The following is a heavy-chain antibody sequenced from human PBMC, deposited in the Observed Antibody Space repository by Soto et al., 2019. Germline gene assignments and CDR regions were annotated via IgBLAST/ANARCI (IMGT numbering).Heavy chain of an antibody. CDR2: IYSGGST. Sequence: PGGSLRLSCAASGFTVSSNYMSWVRQAPGKGLEWVSVIYSGGSTYYAESVKGLLTISRYNSKNTRYLQMNSLIAEDTAVYYCARESEDLTSNFDYWAQGT. D-gene: IGHD7-27*01. J-gene: IGHJ4*02. CDR3: ARESEDLTSNFDY. V-gene: IGHV3-53*04. CDR1: GFTVSSNY.